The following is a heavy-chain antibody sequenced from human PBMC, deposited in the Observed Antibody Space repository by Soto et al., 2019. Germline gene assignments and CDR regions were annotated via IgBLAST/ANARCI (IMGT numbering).Heavy chain of an antibody. V-gene: IGHV2-5*02. D-gene: IGHD3-9*01. CDR1: GFSLSTSGVG. CDR3: AHKGPEDWPLDY. Sequence: QITLKESGHTLVRPTQTLTLTCAFSGFSLSTSGVGVGWIRQPPGKALECLAVIYWDDSKHYSPSQRSRLTITKDTSKNQVVLTMTNMDPMDTGTYYCAHKGPEDWPLDYWGQGTLVTVSS. J-gene: IGHJ4*02. CDR2: IYWDDSK.